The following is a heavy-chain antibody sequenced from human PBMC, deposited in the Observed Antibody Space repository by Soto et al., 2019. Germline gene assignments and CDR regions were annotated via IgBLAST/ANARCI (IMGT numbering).Heavy chain of an antibody. CDR1: GYSFTKNV. J-gene: IGHJ4*02. V-gene: IGHV1-3*03. CDR3: AIGHWLGK. D-gene: IGHD6-19*01. CDR2: INAGNGDT. Sequence: ASVKVSCKASGYSFTKNVIHWVRQAPGQRLEWMGWINAGNGDTKYSQEFQGRFTISRDNAKNSLYLQLNALRAEDTAVYYCAIGHWLGKWGQGTLVTVSS.